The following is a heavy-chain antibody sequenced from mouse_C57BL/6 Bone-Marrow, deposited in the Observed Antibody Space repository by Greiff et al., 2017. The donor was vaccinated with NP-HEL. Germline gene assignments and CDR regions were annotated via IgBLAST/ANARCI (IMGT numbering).Heavy chain of an antibody. Sequence: EVKLMESGGDLVKPGGSLKLSCAASGFTFSSYGMSWVRQTPDKRLEWVATISRGCSYTYYPASVKGRFTISRDTAKNTLYLQMSSLKSEYTAMDYCAVHTFSDYFSWFAYWGQGTLVTVSA. V-gene: IGHV5-6*01. CDR2: ISRGCSYT. D-gene: IGHD2-4*01. CDR3: AVHTFSDYFSWFAY. J-gene: IGHJ3*01. CDR1: GFTFSSYG.